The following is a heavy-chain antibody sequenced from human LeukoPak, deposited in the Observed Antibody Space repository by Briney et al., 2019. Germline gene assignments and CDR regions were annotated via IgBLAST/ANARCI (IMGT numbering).Heavy chain of an antibody. CDR1: GYTFTSYA. D-gene: IGHD6-13*01. Sequence: ASAKVSCKASGYTFTSYAMHWVRQAPGQRLEWMGWINAGNGNTKYSQKFQGRVTITRDTSASTAYMELSSLRSEDTAVYYCARDEDAAAEAFDIWGQGTMVTVSS. J-gene: IGHJ3*02. CDR3: ARDEDAAAEAFDI. V-gene: IGHV1-3*01. CDR2: INAGNGNT.